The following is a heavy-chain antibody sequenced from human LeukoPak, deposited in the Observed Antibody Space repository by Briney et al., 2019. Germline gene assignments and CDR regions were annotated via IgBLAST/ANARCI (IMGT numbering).Heavy chain of an antibody. CDR2: ISAYNGNT. CDR3: AKSGLVQSKNWFDP. Sequence: ASVKVSCKASGYTFTSYGISWVRQAPGQGLEWMGWISAYNGNTNYAQKFQGRVTMTRDTSTSTVYMDLSSLTSEDTAVYYCAKSGLVQSKNWFDPWGQGTLVIVSS. D-gene: IGHD2-2*01. V-gene: IGHV1-18*01. J-gene: IGHJ5*02. CDR1: GYTFTSYG.